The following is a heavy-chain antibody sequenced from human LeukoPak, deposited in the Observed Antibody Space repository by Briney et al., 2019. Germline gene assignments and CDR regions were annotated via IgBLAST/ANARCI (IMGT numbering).Heavy chain of an antibody. CDR2: IHTSGST. D-gene: IGHD5-12*01. Sequence: PSQTLSLTCTVSGGSISSGSYYWSWIRQPAGKGLEWIGRIHTSGSTNYNPSLKSRVTISVDTSKNQFSLKLSSVTAADTAVYYCARVSGSAHIYYYYYYMDVWGKGTTVTVSS. CDR3: ARVSGSAHIYYYYYYMDV. CDR1: GGSISSGSYY. V-gene: IGHV4-61*02. J-gene: IGHJ6*03.